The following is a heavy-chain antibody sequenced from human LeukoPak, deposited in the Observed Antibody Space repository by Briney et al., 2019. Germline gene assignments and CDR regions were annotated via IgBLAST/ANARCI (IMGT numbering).Heavy chain of an antibody. CDR3: ARGGASSRYFGY. Sequence: PSETLSLTCTVSGGSISGHFWSWIRQPPGKGLEWIGFVSYSGDTNYSPSINGRVTISLDTSKSQFSLNLNSVTAADTAVYFCARGGASSRYFGYWGQGTLVTVSS. D-gene: IGHD1-26*01. CDR2: VSYSGDT. CDR1: GGSISGHF. V-gene: IGHV4-59*11. J-gene: IGHJ4*02.